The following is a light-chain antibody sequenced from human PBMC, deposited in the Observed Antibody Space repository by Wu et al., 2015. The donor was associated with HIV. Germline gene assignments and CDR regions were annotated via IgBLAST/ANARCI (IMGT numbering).Light chain of an antibody. CDR2: AAS. J-gene: IGKJ3*01. CDR3: QQSSNLFSLT. CDR1: RSISNY. V-gene: IGKV1-39*01. Sequence: DIQMTQSPSSLSASVGDRVTITCRASRSISNYLNWYQKKPGRAPKLLIYAASTLHSGVPSRFSGSGSGTHFSLTISNLQPEDFAIYYCQQSSNLFSLTFGPGTEVHLK.